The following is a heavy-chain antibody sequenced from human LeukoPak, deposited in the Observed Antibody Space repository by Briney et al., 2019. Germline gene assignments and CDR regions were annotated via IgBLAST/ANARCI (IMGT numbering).Heavy chain of an antibody. Sequence: PGGSLRLSCAASGFTFSSYGMHWVRQAPGKGLEWVAVIWYDGSNKYYADSVKGRFTVSRDNSKNTLYLQMNSLRAEDTAVYYCAKDRNRIMITFGGVLDYWGQGTLVTVSS. V-gene: IGHV3-30*02. CDR2: IWYDGSNK. D-gene: IGHD3-16*01. J-gene: IGHJ4*02. CDR1: GFTFSSYG. CDR3: AKDRNRIMITFGGVLDY.